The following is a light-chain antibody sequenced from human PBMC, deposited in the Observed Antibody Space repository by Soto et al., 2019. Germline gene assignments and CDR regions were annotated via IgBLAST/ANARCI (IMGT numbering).Light chain of an antibody. CDR1: QSIAGY. CDR3: QQSFNNPT. V-gene: IGKV1-39*01. Sequence: DLPMTQSPSSLSASVGDRVTIACRASQSIAGYLNWYRQKPGKAPELLIYSTSNLESGVTPRFSGSGSGADFNLTISSLQPEDFATYFCQQSFNNPTFGPGTKVDVK. J-gene: IGKJ3*01. CDR2: STS.